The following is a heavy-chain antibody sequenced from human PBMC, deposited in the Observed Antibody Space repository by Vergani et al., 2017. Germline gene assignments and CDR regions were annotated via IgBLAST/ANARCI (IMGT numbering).Heavy chain of an antibody. V-gene: IGHV1-2*02. CDR3: ARDPDWNYVSDEHENWFDP. D-gene: IGHD1-7*01. CDR1: GYTFTGYY. CDR2: NNPNSGCT. Sequence: QVQLVQSGAEVKKPGASVKVSCKASGYTFTGYYMHWVRQAPGQGLEWMGLNNPNSGCTNYAQKVQGRVTMTRDTSISTAYMELSRLRSDDTAVDYCARDPDWNYVSDEHENWFDPGGQGTLVTVSS. J-gene: IGHJ5*02.